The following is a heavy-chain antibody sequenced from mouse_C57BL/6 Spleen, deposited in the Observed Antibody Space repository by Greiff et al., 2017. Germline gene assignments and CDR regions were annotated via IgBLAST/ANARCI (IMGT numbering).Heavy chain of an antibody. CDR1: GYTFTSYW. CDR2: INPSSGYT. D-gene: IGHD2-3*01. Sequence: QVQLQQSGAELAKPGASVTLSCKASGYTFTSYWMHWVKQRPGQGLEWIGYINPSSGYTKYNQKFKDKATLTADKSSLTSYMQLCSLTYEDSAVYYCARRVIYDGYYEGMDYWGQGTSVTVSS. CDR3: ARRVIYDGYYEGMDY. J-gene: IGHJ4*01. V-gene: IGHV1-7*01.